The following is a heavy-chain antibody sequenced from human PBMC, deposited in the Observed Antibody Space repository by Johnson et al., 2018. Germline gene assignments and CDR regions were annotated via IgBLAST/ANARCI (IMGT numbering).Heavy chain of an antibody. CDR2: SSTKGGRT. D-gene: IGHD2-15*01. V-gene: IGHV3-23*04. Sequence: QLVESGGGLVQPGGSLRLSCAASGFTFSSYAMSWVRHAPGTGLEWSSASSTKGGRTYYADSGRGRFTISRDNSKNTLYLQMNSLRPEETAVYYCARAPVVVAATGPAEYFQHWGQGTLVIVSS. J-gene: IGHJ1*01. CDR3: ARAPVVVAATGPAEYFQH. CDR1: GFTFSSYA.